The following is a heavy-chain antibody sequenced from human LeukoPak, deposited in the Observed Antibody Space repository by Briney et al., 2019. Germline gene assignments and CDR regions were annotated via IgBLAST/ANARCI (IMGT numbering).Heavy chain of an antibody. CDR2: ISNNGGYT. J-gene: IGHJ4*02. V-gene: IGHV3-23*01. D-gene: IGHD2-15*01. Sequence: GGSLRLSCAGSGFTFSSSAMSWVRQAPGKGLEWVSAISNNGGYTYYADSVQGRFTISRDNSKSTLCLQMNSLRAEDTAVYYCAKQLGYCSDGSCYFPYWGQGTLVTVSS. CDR1: GFTFSSSA. CDR3: AKQLGYCSDGSCYFPY.